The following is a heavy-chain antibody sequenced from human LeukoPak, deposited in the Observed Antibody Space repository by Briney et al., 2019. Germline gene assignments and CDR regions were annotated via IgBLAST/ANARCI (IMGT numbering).Heavy chain of an antibody. V-gene: IGHV5-51*01. J-gene: IGHJ6*02. CDR3: ARLLAFYGSGSPRPHYGMDV. CDR2: IYAGDSDP. Sequence: HGESLKISCKGSGYNFNIYWIGWVRQMPGTGLEWMGKIYAGDSDPKYSPSFQGQVTVSVDKSISTAYLQWSSLKASDTAMYYCARLLAFYGSGSPRPHYGMDVWGQGTTVTVSS. D-gene: IGHD3-10*01. CDR1: GYNFNIYW.